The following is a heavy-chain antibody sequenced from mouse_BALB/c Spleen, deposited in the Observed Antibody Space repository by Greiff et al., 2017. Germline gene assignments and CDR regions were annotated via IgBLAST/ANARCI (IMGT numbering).Heavy chain of an antibody. J-gene: IGHJ4*01. CDR2: ISSGGSYT. CDR3: ARRDYYAMDY. Sequence: EVKLMESGGGLVKPGGSLKHSCAASGFNFSSYAMSWVRQTPEKRLEWVATISSGGSYTYYPDSVKGRFTISRDNAKNTLYLQMSSLRSEDTAMYYCARRDYYAMDYWGQGTSVTVSS. V-gene: IGHV5-9-3*01. CDR1: GFNFSSYA.